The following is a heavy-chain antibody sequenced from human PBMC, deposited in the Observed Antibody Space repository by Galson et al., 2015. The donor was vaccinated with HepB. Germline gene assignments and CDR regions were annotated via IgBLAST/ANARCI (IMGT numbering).Heavy chain of an antibody. V-gene: IGHV1-24*01. J-gene: IGHJ4*02. D-gene: IGHD6-13*01. Sequence: SVKVSCKVSGYTLTELSMHWVRQAPGKGLEWMGGFDPEDGETIYAQKFQGRVTMTEDTSTDTAYMELSSLRSEDTAVYYCATDSYSSSWSPGVGPRSPRYWGQGTLVTVSS. CDR1: GYTLTELS. CDR2: FDPEDGET. CDR3: ATDSYSSSWSPGVGPRSPRY.